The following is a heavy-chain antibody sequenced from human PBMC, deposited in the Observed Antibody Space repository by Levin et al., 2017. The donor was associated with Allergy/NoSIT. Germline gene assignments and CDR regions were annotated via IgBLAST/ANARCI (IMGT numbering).Heavy chain of an antibody. Sequence: PGGSLRLSCAASGFRFSDYYMSWIRQVPGKGLEWVSYISVSGRETNYADSVKGRFTISRDNAKNSLSLQMNSLRVDDSAVYYCARECFWTDWGQGTLVTVSS. D-gene: IGHD3/OR15-3a*01. CDR1: GFRFSDYY. V-gene: IGHV3-11*06. CDR3: ARECFWTD. J-gene: IGHJ4*02. CDR2: ISVSGRET.